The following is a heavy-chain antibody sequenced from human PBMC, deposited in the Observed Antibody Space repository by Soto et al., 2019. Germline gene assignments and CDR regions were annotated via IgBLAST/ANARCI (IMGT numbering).Heavy chain of an antibody. J-gene: IGHJ5*01. V-gene: IGHV5-51*01. CDR1: GYTFTNYW. CDR3: ARLVSLLQPIDS. D-gene: IGHD4-4*01. CDR2: IFPRDFDV. Sequence: GESLKISCQTSGYTFTNYWIGRVRQMPGGGLEWLGLIFPRDFDVRYSPSFEGQVTISADRSTATAFLQWRPLEASDSALYFCARLVSLLQPIDSWGQGTPVTVS.